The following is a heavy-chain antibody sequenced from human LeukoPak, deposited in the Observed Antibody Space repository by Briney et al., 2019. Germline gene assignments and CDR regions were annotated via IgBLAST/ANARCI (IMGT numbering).Heavy chain of an antibody. V-gene: IGHV4-59*08. D-gene: IGHD2-2*01. CDR2: IYYSGST. Sequence: SETLSLTCSVSGGSISSYYWSWIRQPPGKGLEWIGYIYYSGSTNYNPSLKSRVTISVDTSKNQFSLKLSSVTAADTAVYYRARLLTGSTSWHIDYWGQGTLVTVSS. CDR3: ARLLTGSTSWHIDY. CDR1: GGSISSYY. J-gene: IGHJ4*02.